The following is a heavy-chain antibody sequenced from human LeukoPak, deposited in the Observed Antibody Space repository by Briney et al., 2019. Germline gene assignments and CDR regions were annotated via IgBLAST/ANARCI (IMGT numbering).Heavy chain of an antibody. D-gene: IGHD3-10*01. CDR1: GGSISSSSYY. CDR3: ARDYGSGSYPFDY. J-gene: IGHJ4*02. CDR2: IYYSGST. Sequence: SETLSLTCTVSGGSISSSSYYWSWIRQPPEKGLEWIGYIYYSGSTNYNPSLKSRVTISVDTSKNQFSLKLSSVTAADTAVYYCARDYGSGSYPFDYWGQGTLVTVSS. V-gene: IGHV4-61*01.